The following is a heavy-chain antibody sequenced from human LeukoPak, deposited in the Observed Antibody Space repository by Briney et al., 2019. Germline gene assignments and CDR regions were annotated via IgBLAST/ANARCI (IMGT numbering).Heavy chain of an antibody. CDR3: ARGGSSRFDQ. CDR1: GFTFSDYS. V-gene: IGHV3-48*04. J-gene: IGHJ4*02. Sequence: GGSLRLSCAASGFTFSDYSMNWVRQAPGKGLERISYISGRSSTIYYADSVKGRFTISRDNAKNSLDLQMSSLRADDTAVYYCARGGSSRFDQWGQGTLVTVSS. D-gene: IGHD6-13*01. CDR2: ISGRSSTI.